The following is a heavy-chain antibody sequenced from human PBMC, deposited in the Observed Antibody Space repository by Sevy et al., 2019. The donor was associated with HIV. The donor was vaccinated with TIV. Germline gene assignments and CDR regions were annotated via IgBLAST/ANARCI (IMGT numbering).Heavy chain of an antibody. CDR3: AAVAPYYYDSSANFDY. CDR2: IVVGSGNT. Sequence: ASVKVSCKASGFTFTSSAVQWVRQARGQRLEWIGWIVVGSGNTNYAQKFQERVTITRDMSTSTAYMELSSLRSEDTAVYYWAAVAPYYYDSSANFDYWGQGTLVTVSS. J-gene: IGHJ4*02. V-gene: IGHV1-58*01. CDR1: GFTFTSSA. D-gene: IGHD3-22*01.